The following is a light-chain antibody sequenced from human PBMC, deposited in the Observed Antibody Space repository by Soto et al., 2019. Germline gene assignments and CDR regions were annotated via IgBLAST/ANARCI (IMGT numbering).Light chain of an antibody. V-gene: IGLV2-14*01. J-gene: IGLJ1*01. Sequence: QSALTQLASVSGSPGQSITISCTGTSIDIDDYKYVSWYQQHPGKAPKLIVYEVNYRPSGVSNRFSGSKSDNAASLTISGLQAEDEADYYCSSYTSIGTYVFGAGTKVTVL. CDR2: EVN. CDR1: SIDIDDYKY. CDR3: SSYTSIGTYV.